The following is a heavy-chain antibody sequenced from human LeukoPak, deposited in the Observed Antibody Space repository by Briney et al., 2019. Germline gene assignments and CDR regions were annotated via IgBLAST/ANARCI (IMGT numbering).Heavy chain of an antibody. J-gene: IGHJ5*02. CDR1: GYTFTSYG. CDR3: ARDVTVTTSRGRVVSVDP. V-gene: IGHV1-18*01. Sequence: ASVKVSCKASGYTFTSYGISWVRQAPGQGLEWMGWISAYNGNTNYAQKLQGRVTMTTDTSTSTAYMELRSLRSDDTAVYYCARDVTVTTSRGRVVSVDPWGQGTLVTVSS. CDR2: ISAYNGNT. D-gene: IGHD4-11*01.